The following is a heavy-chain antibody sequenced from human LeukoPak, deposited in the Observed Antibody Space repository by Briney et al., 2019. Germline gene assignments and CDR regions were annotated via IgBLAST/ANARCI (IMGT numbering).Heavy chain of an antibody. CDR3: ARVSTRFVTQCDYFDY. CDR2: IYYSGST. V-gene: IGHV4-39*07. D-gene: IGHD2-21*02. CDR1: GGSISSSSYY. J-gene: IGHJ4*02. Sequence: PSETLSLTCTVSGGSISSSSYYWGWIRQPPGKGLEWIGSIYYSGSTYYNPSLKSRVTISVDTSKNQFSLKLSSVTAADTAVYYCARVSTRFVTQCDYFDYWGQGTLVTVSS.